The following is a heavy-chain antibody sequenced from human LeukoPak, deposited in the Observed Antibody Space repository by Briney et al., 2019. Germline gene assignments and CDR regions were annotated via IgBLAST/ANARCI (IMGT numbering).Heavy chain of an antibody. J-gene: IGHJ3*02. CDR3: AKSLPYSRYRVQGYYAFDI. V-gene: IGHV3-30*18. CDR1: GFTFSSYG. CDR2: ISYDGSNK. D-gene: IGHD3-10*01. Sequence: PGRSLRLSCAASGFTFSSYGMHWVRQAPGKGLEWVAVISYDGSNKYYADSVKGRFTISRDNSKNTLYLQMSSLRAEDTAVYYCAKSLPYSRYRVQGYYAFDIWGQGTMVTVSS.